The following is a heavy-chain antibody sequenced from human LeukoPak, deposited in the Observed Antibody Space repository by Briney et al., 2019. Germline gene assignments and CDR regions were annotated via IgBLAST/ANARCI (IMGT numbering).Heavy chain of an antibody. J-gene: IGHJ4*02. D-gene: IGHD3-10*01. CDR1: GGSFSGYY. CDR2: IYYSGST. CDR3: ARVRVTMVRGVYYFDY. Sequence: PSETLSLTCAVYGGSFSGYYWSWIRQPPGKGLEWIGYIYYSGSTNYNPSLKSRVTISVDTSKNQFSLRLSSVTAADTALYYCARVRVTMVRGVYYFDYWGQGTLVTVSS. V-gene: IGHV4-59*01.